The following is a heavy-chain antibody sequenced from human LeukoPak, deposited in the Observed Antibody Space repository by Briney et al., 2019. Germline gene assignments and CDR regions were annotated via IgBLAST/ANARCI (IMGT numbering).Heavy chain of an antibody. CDR3: ARQYCSGGRCYSDY. CDR1: GYSFSSYW. CDR2: IYPGVSDS. D-gene: IGHD2-15*01. J-gene: IGHJ4*02. V-gene: IGHV5-51*01. Sequence: GESLKISCKGSGYSFSSYWIAWVRQMPGKGLEWMGIIYPGVSDSRYSPSFQGQVTMSADKSISTAYLQWSSLKASDTAMYYCARQYCSGGRCYSDYWGQGTLVTVSS.